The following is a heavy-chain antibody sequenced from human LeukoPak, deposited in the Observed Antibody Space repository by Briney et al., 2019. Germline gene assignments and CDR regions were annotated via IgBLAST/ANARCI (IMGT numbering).Heavy chain of an antibody. CDR2: ISYDGSNK. D-gene: IGHD6-13*01. Sequence: GGSLRLSCAASGSTFSNYGMHWVRQALGKGLEWVAVISYDGSNKYYADSVKGRFTISRDNSKNTLYLQMNSLRAEDTAVYYCAKDLGLIAAAGTRADAFDIWGQGTMVTVSS. CDR1: GSTFSNYG. V-gene: IGHV3-30*18. J-gene: IGHJ3*02. CDR3: AKDLGLIAAAGTRADAFDI.